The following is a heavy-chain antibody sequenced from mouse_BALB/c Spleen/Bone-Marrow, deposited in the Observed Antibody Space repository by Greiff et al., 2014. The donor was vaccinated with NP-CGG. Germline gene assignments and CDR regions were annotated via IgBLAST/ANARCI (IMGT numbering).Heavy chain of an antibody. J-gene: IGHJ2*01. Sequence: QVQLQQSGAELVWPGSSVKISCKASGYAFSIYWMNWVKQRPGQGLEWIGQIYPGDDDTDYNGKFKGKATLTADRSSSTAYMQLNSLTSEDSAVYFCAGGGISIDYWGQGTTLTVSS. CDR2: IYPGDDDT. V-gene: IGHV1-80*01. CDR3: AGGGISIDY. CDR1: GYAFSIYW.